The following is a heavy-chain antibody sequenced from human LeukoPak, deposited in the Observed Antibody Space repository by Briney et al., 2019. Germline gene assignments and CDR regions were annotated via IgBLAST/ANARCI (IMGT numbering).Heavy chain of an antibody. CDR3: ARCAYYYGSGRTSFPYYYYMDV. CDR2: INHSGST. D-gene: IGHD3-10*01. CDR1: GGSFSGYY. V-gene: IGHV4-34*01. J-gene: IGHJ6*03. Sequence: PSETLSLTCAVYGGSFSGYYWSWIRQPPGKGLEWIGEINHSGSTNYNPSLKSRVTISVDTSKNQFSLKLSSVTAADTAVYYCARCAYYYGSGRTSFPYYYYMDVWGKGTTVTVSS.